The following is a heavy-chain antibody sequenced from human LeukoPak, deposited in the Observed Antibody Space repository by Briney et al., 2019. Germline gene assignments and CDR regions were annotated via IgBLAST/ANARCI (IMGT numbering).Heavy chain of an antibody. D-gene: IGHD5-12*01. Sequence: GGSLRLSCAASGFTFSTYVMSWVRQAPGKGLEWVSGISGSGDNTYYADSVKGRFTISRVNSKNTLYLQRNSLGAEDTAVYYCAKGSGYDTDFDYWGQGTLVSVSS. CDR1: GFTFSTYV. CDR2: ISGSGDNT. V-gene: IGHV3-23*01. J-gene: IGHJ4*02. CDR3: AKGSGYDTDFDY.